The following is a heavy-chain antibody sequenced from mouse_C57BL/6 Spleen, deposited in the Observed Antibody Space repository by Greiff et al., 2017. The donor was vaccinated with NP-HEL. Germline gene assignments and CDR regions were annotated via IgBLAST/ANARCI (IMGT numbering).Heavy chain of an antibody. J-gene: IGHJ3*01. V-gene: IGHV1-64*01. D-gene: IGHD2-4*01. Sequence: QVQLQQPGAELVKPGASVKLSCKASGYTFTSYWMHWVKQRPGQGLEWIGMIHPNSGSTNYNEKFKSKATLTVDKSSSTAYMQLSSLTSEDSAVYYCARSSYDYDGVFAYWGQGTLVTVSA. CDR1: GYTFTSYW. CDR2: IHPNSGST. CDR3: ARSSYDYDGVFAY.